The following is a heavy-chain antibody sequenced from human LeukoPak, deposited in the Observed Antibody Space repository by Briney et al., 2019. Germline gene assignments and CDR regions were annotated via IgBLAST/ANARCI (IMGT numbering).Heavy chain of an antibody. J-gene: IGHJ4*02. CDR2: ISPSGDET. CDR1: GFTFSSYS. Sequence: GGSLRLSCAASGFTFSSYSMNWVRQAPGKGLEWVSGISPSGDETNYADSVKGRFTISRDNFKNTLYLQMNSLRAEDTAVYYCAKDQFDGYNAFAYWGQGTLVTVSS. CDR3: AKDQFDGYNAFAY. D-gene: IGHD5-24*01. V-gene: IGHV3-23*01.